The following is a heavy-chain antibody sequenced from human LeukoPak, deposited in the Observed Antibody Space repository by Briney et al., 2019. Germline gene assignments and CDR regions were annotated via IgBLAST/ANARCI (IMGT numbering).Heavy chain of an antibody. D-gene: IGHD4-23*01. Sequence: KVSCKASGGPFSNYAISWVRQAPGQGLEWMGGIIPIFGTTNYAQKFQGRVRITADKSTSTAYMELSSLRSEDTAVYYCARNLYGGNSWDVFDYWGQGTLVTVSS. V-gene: IGHV1-69*06. CDR1: GGPFSNYA. J-gene: IGHJ4*02. CDR2: IIPIFGTT. CDR3: ARNLYGGNSWDVFDY.